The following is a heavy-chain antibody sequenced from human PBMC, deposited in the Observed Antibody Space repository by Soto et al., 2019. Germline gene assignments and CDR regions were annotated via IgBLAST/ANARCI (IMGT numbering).Heavy chain of an antibody. CDR3: ARGDISTVPMSYYSEY. V-gene: IGHV1-18*04. J-gene: IGHJ4*02. CDR1: GYTFTSYG. CDR2: ISAYNGNT. Sequence: ASVKVSCKASGYTFTSYGISWVRQAPGQGLEWMGWISAYNGNTNYAQKLQGRVTMTTDTSTSTAYMELRSLRSDDTAVYYCARGDISTVPMSYYSEYWGERRLASDSS. D-gene: IGHD4-17*01.